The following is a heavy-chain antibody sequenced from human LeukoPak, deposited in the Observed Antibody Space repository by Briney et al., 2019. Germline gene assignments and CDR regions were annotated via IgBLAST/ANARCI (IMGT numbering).Heavy chain of an antibody. CDR2: IRQDGGDK. CDR1: GFTFSNYW. V-gene: IGHV3-7*03. D-gene: IGHD1-26*01. CDR3: ANPGGY. J-gene: IGHJ4*02. Sequence: GGSLRLSCATSGFTFSNYWMCWVRQAPGKGLEWVANIRQDGGDKYYADSVKGRFTISRDNAKNSLYLQMNSLRAEDTAVYSCANPGGYWGQGTLVTVSS.